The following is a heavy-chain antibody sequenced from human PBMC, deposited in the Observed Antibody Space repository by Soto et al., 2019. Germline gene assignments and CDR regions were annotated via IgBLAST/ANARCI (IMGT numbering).Heavy chain of an antibody. Sequence: EVQLLESGGGLVQPGGSLRLSCAASGFTFSSYAMKWVRQAPGKGLECVSGISVGGGNTYYADSVKGRFTISRATSQNTLYLQMNSLRADDTAVYCCAKRAGGSSGPFAYWGQGTLVTVSS. CDR2: ISVGGGNT. CDR1: GFTFSSYA. V-gene: IGHV3-23*01. J-gene: IGHJ4*02. D-gene: IGHD6-19*01. CDR3: AKRAGGSSGPFAY.